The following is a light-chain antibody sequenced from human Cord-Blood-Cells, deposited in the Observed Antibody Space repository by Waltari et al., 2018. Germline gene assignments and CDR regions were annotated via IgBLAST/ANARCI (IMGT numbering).Light chain of an antibody. V-gene: IGKV3-15*01. J-gene: IGKJ4*01. CDR3: QQYNNWPLLT. CDR1: QRVSSN. CDR2: GAS. Sequence: EIVLTQSPATLSLSPGESAPLSCRASQRVSSNFAWYQQKPGQAPRLLISGASTTATGIPARFSGSGSGTEFTRTISSLQSEDFAVYYCQQYNNWPLLTFGGGTKVEIK.